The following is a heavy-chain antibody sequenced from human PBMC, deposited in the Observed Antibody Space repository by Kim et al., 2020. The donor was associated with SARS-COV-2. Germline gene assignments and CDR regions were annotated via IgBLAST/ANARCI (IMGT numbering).Heavy chain of an antibody. Sequence: GGSLRLSCAASGFTFSSYTMNWVRQAPGKGLEWVSSISSSSYINYADSVKGRLITIRDNAKNSTYLQMNSLMTDDTAAFYCARDSTSIYYDSSDYYY. CDR1: GFTFSSYT. D-gene: IGHD3-22*01. J-gene: IGHJ6*01. V-gene: IGHV3-21*01. CDR2: ISSSSYI. CDR3: ARDSTSIYYDSSDYYY.